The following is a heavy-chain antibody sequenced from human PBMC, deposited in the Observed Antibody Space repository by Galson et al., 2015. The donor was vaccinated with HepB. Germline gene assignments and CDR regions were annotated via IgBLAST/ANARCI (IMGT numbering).Heavy chain of an antibody. Sequence: SLRLSCAASGFTFSSYGMHWVRQAPGKGLEWVAVIWYDGSNKYYADSVKGRFTISRDNSKNTLYLQMNSLRAEDTAVYYCARDLYYDSSGYYYGAFDIWGQGTMVTVSS. CDR2: IWYDGSNK. CDR3: ARDLYYDSSGYYYGAFDI. J-gene: IGHJ3*02. V-gene: IGHV3-33*01. D-gene: IGHD3-22*01. CDR1: GFTFSSYG.